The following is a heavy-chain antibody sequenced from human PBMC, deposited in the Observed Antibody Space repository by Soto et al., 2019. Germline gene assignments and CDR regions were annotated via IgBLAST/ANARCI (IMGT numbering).Heavy chain of an antibody. CDR2: IYYSGST. D-gene: IGHD1-26*01. CDR1: GGSISSGGYY. V-gene: IGHV4-31*03. Sequence: QVQLQESGPGLVKPSQTLSLTCTVSGGSISSGGYYWSWIRQHPGKGLEWIGYIYYSGSTYYNPSLKSRVAISVDTSKNQFSLKLSSVTVSDTAVYYCARGELPPAPVNYWGQGTLVTVSS. J-gene: IGHJ4*02. CDR3: ARGELPPAPVNY.